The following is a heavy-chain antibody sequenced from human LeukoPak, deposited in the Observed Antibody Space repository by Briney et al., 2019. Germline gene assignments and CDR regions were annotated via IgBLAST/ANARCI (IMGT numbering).Heavy chain of an antibody. J-gene: IGHJ4*02. CDR3: ASSKIYSSVEY. D-gene: IGHD6-19*01. CDR1: GGSISSYY. Sequence: PSETLSLTCTVSGGSISSYYWSWTRQPPGKGLEWIGYIYYSGSTNYNPSLKSRVTISVDTSKNQFSLKLSSVTAADTAVYYCASSKIYSSVEYWGQGTLVTVSS. V-gene: IGHV4-59*01. CDR2: IYYSGST.